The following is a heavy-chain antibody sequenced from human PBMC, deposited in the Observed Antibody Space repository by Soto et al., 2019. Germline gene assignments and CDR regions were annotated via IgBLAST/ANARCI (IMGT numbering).Heavy chain of an antibody. CDR1: GSTFSSSV. V-gene: IGHV1-18*01. D-gene: IGHD3-3*01. J-gene: IGHJ4*02. CDR2: ISAYNGNT. Sequence: QVQLVQSGAGVKNPGASVKFSCKACGSTFSSSVLSWVRQAPGPGLEWMVWISAYNGNTNYAQQLQARVTLTPDTPTSTAYMELSSLRSYNTAVYYCARDCVDLYDFWGGYHFYYWGQGTLVTVSS. CDR3: ARDCVDLYDFWGGYHFYY.